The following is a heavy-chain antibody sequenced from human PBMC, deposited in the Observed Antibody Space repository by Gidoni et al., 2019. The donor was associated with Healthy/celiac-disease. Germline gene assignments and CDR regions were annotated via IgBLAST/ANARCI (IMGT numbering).Heavy chain of an antibody. V-gene: IGHV2-70*04. J-gene: IGHJ3*02. CDR3: ARMAAGHPDAFDI. CDR1: GFSLSTSGMS. CDR2: NDWDDDK. Sequence: QVTLNASGPALVKPTPALTLTGPFFGFSLSTSGMSVSGNRQPPGKDLEWVARNDWDDDKFYSTSLKNRLTISKDTSKNQGVLTMTNMDPVDTATYYCARMAAGHPDAFDIWGQGTMVTVSS.